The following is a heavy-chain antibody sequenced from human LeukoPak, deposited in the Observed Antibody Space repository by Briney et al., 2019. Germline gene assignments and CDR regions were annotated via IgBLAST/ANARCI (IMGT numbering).Heavy chain of an antibody. CDR3: ARLGKYSGSYDY. Sequence: ASLTVSCKASGYTFTSYDINWVRQATGQGLEWMGWMNPNSGNTGYAQKFQGRVTMTRNTSISTAYMELSSLRSEDTAVYYCARLGKYSGSYDYWGQGTLVTVSS. D-gene: IGHD1-26*01. CDR1: GYTFTSYD. J-gene: IGHJ4*02. V-gene: IGHV1-8*01. CDR2: MNPNSGNT.